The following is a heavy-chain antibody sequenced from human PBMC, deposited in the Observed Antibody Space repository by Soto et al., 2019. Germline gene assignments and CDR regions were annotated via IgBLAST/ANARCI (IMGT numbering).Heavy chain of an antibody. Sequence: ASVKVSCKASGYTFTGYYMHWVRQAPGQGLEWMGWINPNSGSTNYAQKFQGRVTMTRDTSVSTAYMELSRLRSDDTAVYYCAREAPDYVGGSYRPPLPSIFDFGAQGPLVTVSS. D-gene: IGHD3-16*01. CDR2: INPNSGST. V-gene: IGHV1-2*02. J-gene: IGHJ4*02. CDR1: GYTFTGYY. CDR3: AREAPDYVGGSYRPPLPSIFDF.